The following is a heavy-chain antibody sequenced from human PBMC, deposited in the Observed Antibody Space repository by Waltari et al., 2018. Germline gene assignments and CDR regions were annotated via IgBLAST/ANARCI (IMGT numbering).Heavy chain of an antibody. V-gene: IGHV3-7*04. Sequence: EVQLVESGGGLVQPGGSLRLSCAASGFTFSSYWMSWVRQVPGKGLEGVANIKQDGSEKYYVDSVKGRFTISRDNAKNSLYLQMNSLRAEDTAVYYCARVVAGGDAFDIWGQGTMVTVSS. CDR1: GFTFSSYW. D-gene: IGHD2-15*01. J-gene: IGHJ3*02. CDR2: IKQDGSEK. CDR3: ARVVAGGDAFDI.